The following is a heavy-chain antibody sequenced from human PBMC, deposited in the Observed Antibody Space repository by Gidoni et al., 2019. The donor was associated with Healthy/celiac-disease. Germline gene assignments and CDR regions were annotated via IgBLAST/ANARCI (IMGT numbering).Heavy chain of an antibody. J-gene: IGHJ4*02. CDR2: IIPILGIA. CDR3: ARASGDIVLMVYAI. V-gene: IGHV1-69*09. CDR1: GGTVSSYA. D-gene: IGHD2-8*01. Sequence: QVQLVQAGAEVKKHGSSGKVACKAAGGTVSSYAISWVRQAPGQGLEWMGRIIPILGIANYAQKFQGRVTITAANSTSTAYMELSSLRSEDTAVYYCARASGDIVLMVYAIWGQGTLVTVSS.